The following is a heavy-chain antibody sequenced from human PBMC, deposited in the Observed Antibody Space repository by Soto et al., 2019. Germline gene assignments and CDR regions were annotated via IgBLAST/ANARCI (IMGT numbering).Heavy chain of an antibody. D-gene: IGHD1-26*01. V-gene: IGHV4-30-4*01. CDR1: GGSISSGDYY. Sequence: QVQLQESGPGLVKPSQTLSLTCTVSGGSISSGDYYWSWIRQPPGKGLEWIGYIFYGGSTYYNPSLKSRGTMSVDASKSQFSLKLSSVTAADTAVYYCARAVRGSYYDYWGQGTLVTVSS. CDR3: ARAVRGSYYDY. J-gene: IGHJ4*02. CDR2: IFYGGST.